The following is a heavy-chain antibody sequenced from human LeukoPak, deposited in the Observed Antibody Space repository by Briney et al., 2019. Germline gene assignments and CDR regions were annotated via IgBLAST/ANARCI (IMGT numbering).Heavy chain of an antibody. CDR3: ARELAVGAITEYFQD. CDR2: LYIGGNT. CDR1: GFSVSSNY. J-gene: IGHJ1*01. V-gene: IGHV3-53*01. Sequence: PGGSLRLSCVASGFSVSSNYMAWVRQAPGKGLEWVSVLYIGGNTYYGDIVKGRFTISRDKSRNTLYLQMNSLRVDDTAVYYCARELAVGAITEYFQDWGQGTLVTVSS. D-gene: IGHD6-19*01.